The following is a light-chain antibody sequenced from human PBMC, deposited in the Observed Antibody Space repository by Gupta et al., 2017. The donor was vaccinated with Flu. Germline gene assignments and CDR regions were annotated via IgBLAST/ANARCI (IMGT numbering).Light chain of an antibody. CDR2: SNN. J-gene: IGLJ2*01. CDR1: SSNIGSNT. V-gene: IGLV1-44*01. Sequence: QSVLTQPPSASGTPGQRVTISCSGSSSNIGSNTVNWYQQRPGTAPKILLYSNNQRPSGVPDRFSGSKSGTSASLAIXGXQSEEEXDYYCAAWDDSLNGVVFGGGTKLTVL. CDR3: AAWDDSLNGVV.